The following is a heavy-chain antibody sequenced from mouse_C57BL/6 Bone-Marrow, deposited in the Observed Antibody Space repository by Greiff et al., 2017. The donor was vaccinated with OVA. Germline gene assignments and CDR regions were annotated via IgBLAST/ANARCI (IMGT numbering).Heavy chain of an antibody. Sequence: EVKLMESGGGLVQPKGSLKLSCAASGFSFNTYAMNWVRQAPGKGLEWVARIRSKSNNYATYYADSVKDRFTISRDDSESMLYLQMNNLKTEDTAVYYCVRQERAMDYWGQGTSVTVSS. CDR1: GFSFNTYA. CDR2: IRSKSNNYAT. CDR3: VRQERAMDY. J-gene: IGHJ4*01. V-gene: IGHV10-1*01.